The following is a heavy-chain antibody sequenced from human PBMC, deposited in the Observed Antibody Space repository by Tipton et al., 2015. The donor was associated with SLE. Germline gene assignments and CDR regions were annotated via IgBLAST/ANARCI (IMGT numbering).Heavy chain of an antibody. D-gene: IGHD1-26*01. CDR3: ARTLGAIAHTVYDAFDI. CDR1: GGSITTISHY. V-gene: IGHV4-61*05. J-gene: IGHJ3*02. CDR2: IHYSGTT. Sequence: TLSLTCSVSGGSITTISHYWVWIRQPPGKGLEWIGYIHYSGTTHDNPSLKSRVTMSVDMSKNQFSLRLTSVTAADTAVYYCARTLGAIAHTVYDAFDIWGQGKMVTVSS.